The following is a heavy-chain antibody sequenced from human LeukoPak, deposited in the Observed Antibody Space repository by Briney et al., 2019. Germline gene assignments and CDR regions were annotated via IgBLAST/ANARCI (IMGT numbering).Heavy chain of an antibody. V-gene: IGHV3-21*01. J-gene: IGHJ4*02. CDR2: ISSSSSYI. Sequence: GGSLRLSCAASGFTFSSYSMNWVRQAPGKWLEWVSSISSSSSYIYYADSVKGRFTISRDNAKNSRYLQMSSLRAEDTAVYYCATLNGPLFEYWGQGTLVTVSS. CDR1: GFTFSSYS. CDR3: ATLNGPLFEY. D-gene: IGHD2-8*01.